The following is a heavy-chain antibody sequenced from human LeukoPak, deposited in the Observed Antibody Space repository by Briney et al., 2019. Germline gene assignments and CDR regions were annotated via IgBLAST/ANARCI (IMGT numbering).Heavy chain of an antibody. CDR3: ARDGVYCGGDCYLGIDY. J-gene: IGHJ4*02. D-gene: IGHD2-21*02. V-gene: IGHV1-18*01. CDR1: GYTFTSYG. CDR2: ISPYNGNT. Sequence: ASVKVSCKASGYTFTSYGISWVRQAPGQGLEGMGWISPYNGNTNYAQNLQGRVTMPTATSTSTAYMELRSLRSDDTAVYYCARDGVYCGGDCYLGIDYWGQGTLVTVSS.